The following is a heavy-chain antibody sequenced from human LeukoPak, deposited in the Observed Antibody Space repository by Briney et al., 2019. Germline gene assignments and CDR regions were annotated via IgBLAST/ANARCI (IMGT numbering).Heavy chain of an antibody. Sequence: RGSLSLSCAASGFTFSSYGMHWVRQAPGKGLEWVAVIWYDGTHTYYADSVKGRFTLSRDNSKNTLYLQMNSLRAEDTAVYYCARDFCSGGSCYPDPFDIWGQGTMVTVSS. CDR3: ARDFCSGGSCYPDPFDI. D-gene: IGHD2-15*01. V-gene: IGHV3-33*01. CDR2: IWYDGTHT. CDR1: GFTFSSYG. J-gene: IGHJ3*02.